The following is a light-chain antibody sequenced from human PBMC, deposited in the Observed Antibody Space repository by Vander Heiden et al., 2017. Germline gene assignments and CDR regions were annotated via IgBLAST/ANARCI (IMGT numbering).Light chain of an antibody. J-gene: IGKJ4*01. CDR1: QEISNY. CDR3: QQYDNLLT. Sequence: DIQMTPSPSSLSASVGDRVTITCQASQEISNYLNWYQQKPGKAPKLLIYDASNLETGVPSRFSGSGSGTDFTFTISSLQPEDIATYYCQQYDNLLTFGGGTKVEIK. CDR2: DAS. V-gene: IGKV1-33*01.